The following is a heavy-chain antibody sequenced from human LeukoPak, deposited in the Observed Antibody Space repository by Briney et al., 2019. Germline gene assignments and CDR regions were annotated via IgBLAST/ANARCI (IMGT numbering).Heavy chain of an antibody. J-gene: IGHJ4*02. V-gene: IGHV4-39*01. CDR1: GDSISNSTYY. CDR2: FYYTGGT. D-gene: IGHD2-2*01. CDR3: TRGVSTAVY. Sequence: SETLSLTCTVSGDSISNSTYYWGWIRQSPGKGLEWIGNFYYTGGTYYNPSLKSQVTISVDTSKNQFSLKLTSVTAADTSIYYCTRGVSTAVYWGQGTLVTVSS.